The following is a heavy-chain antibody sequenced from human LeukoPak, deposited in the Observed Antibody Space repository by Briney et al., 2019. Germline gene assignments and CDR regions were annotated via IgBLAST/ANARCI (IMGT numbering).Heavy chain of an antibody. CDR1: GGSISSYY. Sequence: PSETLSLTCTVSGGSISSYYWSWIRQPPGKGLEWIGYIYTSGSTNYNPSLKSRVTISVDTSKNQFSLKLSSVTAADTAVYYCAGSGYSYGLPHRANDYWGQGTLVTVSS. J-gene: IGHJ4*02. CDR3: AGSGYSYGLPHRANDY. D-gene: IGHD5-18*01. V-gene: IGHV4-4*09. CDR2: IYTSGST.